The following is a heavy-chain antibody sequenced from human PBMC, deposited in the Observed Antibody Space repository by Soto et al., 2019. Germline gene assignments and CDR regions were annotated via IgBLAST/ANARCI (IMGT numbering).Heavy chain of an antibody. Sequence: QVQLVQSGAEVKKPGASVKVSCKAAAYTFTSYDINWVRKATGQDFEWMGWMNTNNGNTAYAQKFQGRVTMTRDTSKSTAFMELSSLTSEDTAVYYCARGPRNWGVDYWGQGTLVTVSS. CDR2: MNTNNGNT. V-gene: IGHV1-8*01. J-gene: IGHJ4*02. D-gene: IGHD7-27*01. CDR3: ARGPRNWGVDY. CDR1: AYTFTSYD.